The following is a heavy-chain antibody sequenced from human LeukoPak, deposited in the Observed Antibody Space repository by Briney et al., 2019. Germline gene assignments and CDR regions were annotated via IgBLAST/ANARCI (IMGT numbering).Heavy chain of an antibody. CDR2: INHSGST. CDR1: GGSISSYY. J-gene: IGHJ5*02. Sequence: SETLSLTCTVSGGSISSYYWSWIRQPPGKGLEWIGEINHSGSTNYNPSLKSRVTISVDTSKNQFSLKLSSVTAADTAVYYCASRLYCSSTSCYYNWFDPWGQGTLVTVSS. CDR3: ASRLYCSSTSCYYNWFDP. V-gene: IGHV4-34*01. D-gene: IGHD2-2*01.